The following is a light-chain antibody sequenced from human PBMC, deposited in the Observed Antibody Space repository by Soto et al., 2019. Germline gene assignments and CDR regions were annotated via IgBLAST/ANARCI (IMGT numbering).Light chain of an antibody. J-gene: IGKJ2*01. CDR1: QSISSY. Sequence: DIQMTQSPSSLSASVGDRVTITCRASQSISSYLNWYQQKPGKAPKLLIYAASSLQSGVPSRFSGSGSGTEFTLTISSLQPEDFATYYCQQSYSTLRTLGQGTKLEIK. CDR2: AAS. V-gene: IGKV1-39*01. CDR3: QQSYSTLRT.